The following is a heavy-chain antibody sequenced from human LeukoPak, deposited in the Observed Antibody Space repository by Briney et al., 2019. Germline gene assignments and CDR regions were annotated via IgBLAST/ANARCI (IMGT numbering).Heavy chain of an antibody. V-gene: IGHV3-21*01. CDR1: GYTFSSYS. CDR2: ISSSSSYI. Sequence: GGSLRLSCAASGYTFSSYSMNWVRQAPGQGLEWISSISSSSSYIYYADSVKGRFTISRDNAKNSLYLQMNSLRAEDTAVYYCARDATRSGIYPFDYWGQGTLVTVSS. J-gene: IGHJ4*02. D-gene: IGHD1-26*01. CDR3: ARDATRSGIYPFDY.